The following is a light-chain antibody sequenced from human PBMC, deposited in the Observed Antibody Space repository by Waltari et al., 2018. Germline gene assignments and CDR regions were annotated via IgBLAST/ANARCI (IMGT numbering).Light chain of an antibody. CDR1: QSISTY. CDR3: QQYNSDSHS. Sequence: DIQMTQSPSSLSASVGDRVTITCRASQSISTYLNWYQQKPGKAPNLLIYAASTLQRGVPSRFAGSGSGTTFTLTISSLLPEDFATYYCQQYNSDSHSFGQGTRLEIK. J-gene: IGKJ2*01. V-gene: IGKV1-39*01. CDR2: AAS.